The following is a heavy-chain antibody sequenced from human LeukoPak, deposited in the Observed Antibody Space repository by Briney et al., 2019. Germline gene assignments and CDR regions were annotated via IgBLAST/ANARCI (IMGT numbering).Heavy chain of an antibody. J-gene: IGHJ4*02. CDR3: ARGQPRRYYYGSGSYSPFDY. D-gene: IGHD3-10*01. CDR2: INHSGST. Sequence: SETLPLTCAVYGGSFSGYYWSWIRQPPGKGLEWIGEINHSGSTNYNPSLKSRVTISVDTSKNQFSLKLSSVTTADTAVYYCARGQPRRYYYGSGSYSPFDYWGQGTLVTVSS. CDR1: GGSFSGYY. V-gene: IGHV4-34*01.